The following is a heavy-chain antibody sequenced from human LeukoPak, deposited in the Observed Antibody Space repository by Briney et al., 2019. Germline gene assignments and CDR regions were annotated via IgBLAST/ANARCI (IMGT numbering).Heavy chain of an antibody. CDR1: GFISSNYA. J-gene: IGHJ4*02. D-gene: IGHD4-23*01. CDR2: ISSEGSKK. Sequence: GGSLRLSCAASGFISSNYAIHWVRQAPGKGLEWVAVISSEGSKKSYADSVKGRFTISRDNSKNTLYLEMNSVRPQDTAVYYCARGAHRRDDYGGFFDYWGQGTLVTVSS. V-gene: IGHV3-30*04. CDR3: ARGAHRRDDYGGFFDY.